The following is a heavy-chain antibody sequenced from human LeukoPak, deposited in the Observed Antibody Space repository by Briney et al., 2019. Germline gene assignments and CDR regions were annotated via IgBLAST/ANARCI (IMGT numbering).Heavy chain of an antibody. CDR2: IRYDGSNK. D-gene: IGHD3-10*01. Sequence: GGSLRLSCAASGFTFSSYGMHWVRQAPGKGLEWVAFIRYDGSNKYYADSVKGRFTISRDNSKNTLYLQMNSLRAEDTAVYYCAKDRYYGSGSYQDYWGQGTLVTVSS. CDR1: GFTFSSYG. CDR3: AKDRYYGSGSYQDY. J-gene: IGHJ4*02. V-gene: IGHV3-30*02.